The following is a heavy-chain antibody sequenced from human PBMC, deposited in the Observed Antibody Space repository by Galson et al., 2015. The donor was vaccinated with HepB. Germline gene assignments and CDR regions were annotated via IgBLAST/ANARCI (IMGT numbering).Heavy chain of an antibody. J-gene: IGHJ5*02. CDR2: IKQDGSER. D-gene: IGHD6-13*01. V-gene: IGHV3-7*01. CDR1: GFTFSSYW. Sequence: SLRLSCAASGFTFSSYWMSWVRQAPGKGLEWVANIKQDGSERYYVDSVKGRFTISRDNAKNSVYLQMNSLRAEDTAVYYCAREPGYSSSWYSSTGRTTYWFDPWGQGTLATVSS. CDR3: AREPGYSSSWYSSTGRTTYWFDP.